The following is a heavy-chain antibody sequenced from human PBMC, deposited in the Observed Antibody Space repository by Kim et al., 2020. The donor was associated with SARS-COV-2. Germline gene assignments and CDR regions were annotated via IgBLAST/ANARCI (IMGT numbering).Heavy chain of an antibody. Sequence: GGSLRLSCAASGFTFSSYGMHWVRQAPGKGLEWVAVISYDGSNKYYADSVKGRFTISRDNSKNTLYLQMNSLRAEDTAVYYCAKDFYVWGSYRYTGDYWGQGTLVTVSS. CDR2: ISYDGSNK. J-gene: IGHJ4*02. V-gene: IGHV3-30*18. CDR1: GFTFSSYG. CDR3: AKDFYVWGSYRYTGDY. D-gene: IGHD3-16*02.